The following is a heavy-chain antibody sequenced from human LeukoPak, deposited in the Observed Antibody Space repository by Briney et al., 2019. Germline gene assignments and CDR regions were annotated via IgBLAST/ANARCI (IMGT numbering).Heavy chain of an antibody. V-gene: IGHV1-2*02. CDR2: INPNSGGT. CDR3: ARVDVTGSGSYFTAFDY. J-gene: IGHJ4*02. Sequence: ASVKVSCEASGYTFTGYYMHWVRQAPGQGLEWMGWINPNSGGTNYAQKFQGRVTMTRDTSISTAYMELSRLRSDDTAVYYCARVDVTGSGSYFTAFDYWAREPWSPPPQ. D-gene: IGHD3-10*01. CDR1: GYTFTGYY.